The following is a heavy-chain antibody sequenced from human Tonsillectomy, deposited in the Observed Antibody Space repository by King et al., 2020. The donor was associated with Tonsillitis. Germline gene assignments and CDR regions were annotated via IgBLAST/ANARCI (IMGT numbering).Heavy chain of an antibody. V-gene: IGHV3-53*04. CDR3: ANSLAAAGYGGGWYFEL. CDR1: GFTVSSNY. Sequence: VQLVESGGGLVQPGGSLRLSCAASGFTVSSNYMSWVRQAPGRGLEWVSVIYSGGSTYYADPVKGRFTISRHNSKNTPYLQMNSLRAEDTAVYYCANSLAAAGYGGGWYFELWGRGTLVTVSS. D-gene: IGHD6-13*01. J-gene: IGHJ2*01. CDR2: IYSGGST.